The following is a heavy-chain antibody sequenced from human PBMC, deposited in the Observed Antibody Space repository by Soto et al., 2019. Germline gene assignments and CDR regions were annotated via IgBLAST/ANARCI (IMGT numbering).Heavy chain of an antibody. D-gene: IGHD3-10*01. CDR1: GVSFNNNG. CDR2: VSPPFRTS. V-gene: IGHV1-69*01. Sequence: QVQLVQSGAEVKKPGSSVKVSCKTSGVSFNNNGIGWVRQAPGHGLEWMGGVSPPFRTSNYARKFQGRIPITADASTGTVNMELSSLTSEDTAQYYCARVLYYGSGRYSTYGMDVWGQGTTVTVSS. J-gene: IGHJ6*02. CDR3: ARVLYYGSGRYSTYGMDV.